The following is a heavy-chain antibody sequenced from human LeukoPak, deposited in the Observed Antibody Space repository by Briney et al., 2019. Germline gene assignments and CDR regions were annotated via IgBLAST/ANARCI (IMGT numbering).Heavy chain of an antibody. J-gene: IGHJ4*02. CDR2: ISGSGGST. CDR1: GFTFSSYA. CDR3: AKSRDYEPCFDY. V-gene: IGHV3-23*01. D-gene: IGHD4-17*01. Sequence: PGGSLRLSCAASGFTFSSYAMSWVRQAPGKGLEWVSAISGSGGSTYYADSVKGRFTISRDNSKNTLYLQMNGLRAEDTAVYYCAKSRDYEPCFDYWGQGTLVTVSS.